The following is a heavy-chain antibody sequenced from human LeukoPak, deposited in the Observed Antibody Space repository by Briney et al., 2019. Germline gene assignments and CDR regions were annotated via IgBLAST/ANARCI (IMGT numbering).Heavy chain of an antibody. CDR3: ARTTSMTASGYDY. CDR1: GYTFTNYH. Sequence: ASVKVSCKASGYTFTNYHINCVRQASGQGLEWITWINPDTGDKGYARKFQDRVTITTDTSISTAYMELSSLSSEDTAVYFCARTTSMTASGYDYWGQGTLVTVSS. CDR2: INPDTGDK. J-gene: IGHJ4*02. V-gene: IGHV1-8*03. D-gene: IGHD2-21*02.